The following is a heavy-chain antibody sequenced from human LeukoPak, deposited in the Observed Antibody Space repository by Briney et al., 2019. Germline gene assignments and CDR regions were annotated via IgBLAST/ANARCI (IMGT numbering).Heavy chain of an antibody. V-gene: IGHV1-18*01. D-gene: IGHD2-2*01. Sequence: ASVKVSCKASGYTFTSYGISWVRQAPGQGLEWMGWISAYNGNTNYAQKLQGRVTMTTDTSTSTAYMELRSLRSDDTAVYYSARTALYCSSTSCYRDYWGQGTLVTVSS. CDR3: ARTALYCSSTSCYRDY. CDR2: ISAYNGNT. J-gene: IGHJ4*02. CDR1: GYTFTSYG.